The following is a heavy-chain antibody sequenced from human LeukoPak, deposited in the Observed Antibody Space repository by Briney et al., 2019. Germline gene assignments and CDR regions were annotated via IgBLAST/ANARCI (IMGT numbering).Heavy chain of an antibody. Sequence: GGSLRLSCAASGFTFSSYAMHWVRQAPGKGLEWVAVISYDGSNKYYADSVKGRFTISRDNSKNTLYLQMNSLRAEDTAVYYCATSNYYDSSGTTHDYWGQGTLVTVSS. CDR3: ATSNYYDSSGTTHDY. CDR1: GFTFSSYA. J-gene: IGHJ4*02. V-gene: IGHV3-30-3*01. D-gene: IGHD3-22*01. CDR2: ISYDGSNK.